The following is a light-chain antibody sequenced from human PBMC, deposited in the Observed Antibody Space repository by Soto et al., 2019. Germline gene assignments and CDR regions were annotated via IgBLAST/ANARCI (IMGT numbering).Light chain of an antibody. CDR2: DAS. V-gene: IGKV1-33*01. Sequence: DIQMTQSPSSLSASVGDRVTITCQASQDISNYLNWYQQKPGKAPKLLIYDASNLEKGVPSRFSGSGSGTDFTLTISSLQPEDIATYYCQQYDNLPLTFGGWTKVDIK. CDR3: QQYDNLPLT. J-gene: IGKJ4*01. CDR1: QDISNY.